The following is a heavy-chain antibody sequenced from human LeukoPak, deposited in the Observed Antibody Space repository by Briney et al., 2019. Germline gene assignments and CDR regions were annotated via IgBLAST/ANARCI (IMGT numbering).Heavy chain of an antibody. Sequence: GGSLRLSCAAFGFTFSNAWMSWVRQAPGKGLEWVGRIKSKTDDGTTDYAAPVKGRFTISRDDSKNTLYLQMNSLKTEDTAVYYCTTVEYYYGSGIPYWYFDLWGRGTLVTVSS. J-gene: IGHJ2*01. D-gene: IGHD3-10*01. CDR3: TTVEYYYGSGIPYWYFDL. CDR2: IKSKTDDGTT. V-gene: IGHV3-15*01. CDR1: GFTFSNAW.